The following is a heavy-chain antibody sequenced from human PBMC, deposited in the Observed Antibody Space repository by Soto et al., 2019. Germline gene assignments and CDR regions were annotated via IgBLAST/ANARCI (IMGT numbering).Heavy chain of an antibody. CDR3: AKCITALGPIDY. CDR2: IYHSGST. J-gene: IGHJ4*02. D-gene: IGHD6-6*01. CDR1: GGSISSGNW. V-gene: IGHV4-4*02. Sequence: QVQLQESGPGLVKPSGTLSLTCAVSGGSISSGNWWSWVRQPPGKGLEWIGEIYHSGSTNYNPSLKRRVTRALDKSKHPFALKLSSVTAADTAVYYCAKCITALGPIDYWGQGTLVTVSS.